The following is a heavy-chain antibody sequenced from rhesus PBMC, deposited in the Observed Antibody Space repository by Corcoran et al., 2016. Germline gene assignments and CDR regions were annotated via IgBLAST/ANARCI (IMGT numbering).Heavy chain of an antibody. CDR1: GFTFGSYA. J-gene: IGHJ4*01. Sequence: QVQLVQSGAEVKKPGASVKVSCKASGFTFGSYAISWVRQAPGQGLEWRGVIIPLVGITNYAVKFQGRVTITADTSPSTAYMELSSLRSEDTAVYYCARGGSITIFGVVITPLDYWGQGVLVTVSS. D-gene: IGHD3-3*01. CDR2: IIPLVGIT. CDR3: ARGGSITIFGVVITPLDY. V-gene: IGHV1-198*02.